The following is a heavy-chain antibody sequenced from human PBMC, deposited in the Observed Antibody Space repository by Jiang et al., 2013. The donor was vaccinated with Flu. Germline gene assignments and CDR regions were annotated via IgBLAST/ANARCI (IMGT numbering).Heavy chain of an antibody. CDR2: IYWDDDK. CDR1: GFSLSTSGVG. Sequence: KPTQTLTLTCTFSGFSLSTSGVGVGWIRQPPGKALEWLALIYWDDDKRYSPSLKSRLTITKDTSKNQVVLTMTNMDPVDTATYYCAHRRDDIVVVPAATGAPPDAFDIWG. J-gene: IGHJ3*02. D-gene: IGHD2-2*01. CDR3: AHRRDDIVVVPAATGAPPDAFDI. V-gene: IGHV2-5*02.